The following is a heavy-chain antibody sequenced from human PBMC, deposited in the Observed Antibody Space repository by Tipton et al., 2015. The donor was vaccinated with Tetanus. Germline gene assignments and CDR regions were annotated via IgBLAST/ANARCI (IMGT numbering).Heavy chain of an antibody. CDR1: GYTFTGYY. J-gene: IGHJ6*02. CDR2: IDPNSGGT. CDR3: ARDRGDYIYYGMDV. V-gene: IGHV1-2*02. Sequence: QLVQSGAEVKKPGASLKVSCKASGYTFTGYYLYWVRQAPGQGLEWMGWIDPNSGGTIYAQKFQGRVTMTRDTSISTAYMDLRSLRSDDTAVYYCARDRGDYIYYGMDVWGPGTTVTVS. D-gene: IGHD3-22*01.